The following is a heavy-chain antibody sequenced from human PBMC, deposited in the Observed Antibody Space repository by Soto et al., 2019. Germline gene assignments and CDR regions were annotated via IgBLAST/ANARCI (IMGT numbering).Heavy chain of an antibody. V-gene: IGHV4-4*02. CDR3: ARYYYDSSGPDGSVDV. D-gene: IGHD3-22*01. Sequence: SETLSLTCAVSGGSISSSNWWSWVRQPAGKGLEWIGEIYHSGSTNYNPSLKSRVTISVDKSKNQFSLKLSSVTAADTAVYYCARYYYDSSGPDGSVDVWGQGTTVTVSS. CDR2: IYHSGST. J-gene: IGHJ6*02. CDR1: GGSISSSNW.